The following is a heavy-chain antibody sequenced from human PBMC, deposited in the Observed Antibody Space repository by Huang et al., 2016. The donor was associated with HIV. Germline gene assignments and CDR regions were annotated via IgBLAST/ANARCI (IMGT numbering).Heavy chain of an antibody. Sequence: EVHLVESGGGLVRPGRSLRLSCAASGFTFRSYWMNWVRQAPGRGLEGVANINVDGSERFYVDSVRGRVTISRDNANNSVSLQLNSLKAEDTGVYYCARGFQAKPGDYWGQGTLVTVSS. J-gene: IGHJ4*02. V-gene: IGHV3-7*01. CDR2: INVDGSER. CDR1: GFTFRSYW. CDR3: ARGFQAKPGDY.